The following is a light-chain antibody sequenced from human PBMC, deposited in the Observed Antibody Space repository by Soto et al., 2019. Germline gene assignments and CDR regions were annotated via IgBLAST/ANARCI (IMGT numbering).Light chain of an antibody. CDR1: QSVTNNY. J-gene: IGKJ1*01. Sequence: EFVLTQSPGTLSLSPGERATLSCRASQSVTNNYLAWYQQKTGQAPRLLIYGASSRVIGIPDRFSGSGSGTEFTLTISRLEPEDFSMYYCQQYGSLWTFGQGTKVEFK. CDR3: QQYGSLWT. V-gene: IGKV3-20*01. CDR2: GAS.